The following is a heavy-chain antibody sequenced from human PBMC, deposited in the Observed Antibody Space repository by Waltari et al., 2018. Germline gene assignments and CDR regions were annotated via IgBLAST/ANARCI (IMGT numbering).Heavy chain of an antibody. V-gene: IGHV4-38-2*02. Sequence: QVQLQESGPGLVKPSETVSLTCSVSGYLISSGYYWGWIRQPPGKGLEWIGNIYQSGNTYNNPSIKSRVTILVDTSKNQFSLKLNSVTAADTAVYYCARYSASYSLDYWGQGTLVAVSS. CDR2: IYQSGNT. CDR3: ARYSASYSLDY. D-gene: IGHD1-26*01. J-gene: IGHJ4*02. CDR1: GYLISSGYY.